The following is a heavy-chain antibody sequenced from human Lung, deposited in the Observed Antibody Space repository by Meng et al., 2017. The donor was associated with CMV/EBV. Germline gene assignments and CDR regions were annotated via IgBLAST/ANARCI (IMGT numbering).Heavy chain of an antibody. V-gene: IGHV1-18*01. J-gene: IGHJ4*02. CDR3: AKGRTEVYYYHTIGLRPPDY. D-gene: IGHD3-22*01. CDR1: GYTLTNYG. Sequence: SXXVSXXASGYTLTNYGISWVRQAPGQGLEWMGWINTYNGNTDYPQRVKGRVTMTTDTSTSTAYMELRSLRSDDTAVYYCAKGRTEVYYYHTIGLRPPDYXGQGXLVTVSS. CDR2: INTYNGNT.